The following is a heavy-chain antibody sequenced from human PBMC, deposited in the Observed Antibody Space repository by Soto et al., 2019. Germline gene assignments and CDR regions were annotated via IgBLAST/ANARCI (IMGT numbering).Heavy chain of an antibody. J-gene: IGHJ3*01. D-gene: IGHD3-9*01. V-gene: IGHV3-7*01. CDR2: INSDESME. CDR3: ALFTVPGF. Sequence: PGGSLRLSCEGFGYTFRGYGMIWVRQAPGKGLEWVANINSDESMENSVDSVKGRFTISRDNAKNSLFLQMNSLRVEDTAVYYCALFTVPGFWGQGTMVTVSS. CDR1: GYTFRGYG.